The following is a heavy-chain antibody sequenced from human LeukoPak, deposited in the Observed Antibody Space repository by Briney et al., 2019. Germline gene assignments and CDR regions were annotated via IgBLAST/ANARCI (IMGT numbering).Heavy chain of an antibody. CDR3: ARPQDGYNGFDC. CDR1: GFTFTSGW. D-gene: IGHD5-24*01. Sequence: GGSLRLSCAASGFTFTSGWMHWVRQTPGKGLVWVSRINSDGSNRNYADSVKGRFTISRDNAKNALYLQMDSLRAEDAAVYCCARPQDGYNGFDCWGQGTLVTVSS. CDR2: INSDGSNR. V-gene: IGHV3-74*01. J-gene: IGHJ4*02.